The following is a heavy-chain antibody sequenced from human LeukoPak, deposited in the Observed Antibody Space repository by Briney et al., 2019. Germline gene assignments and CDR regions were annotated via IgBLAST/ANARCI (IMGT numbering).Heavy chain of an antibody. Sequence: GGSLRLSCAASGFTFSSYAMSWVRQAPGKGLEWVSSISSSSSYIYYADSVKGRFTISRDDAKKTLYLQMNSLRAEDTAVYYCLTIVETTIDGFDIWGQGAMVTVSS. CDR1: GFTFSSYA. D-gene: IGHD1-26*01. CDR3: LTIVETTIDGFDI. CDR2: ISSSSSYI. J-gene: IGHJ3*02. V-gene: IGHV3-21*01.